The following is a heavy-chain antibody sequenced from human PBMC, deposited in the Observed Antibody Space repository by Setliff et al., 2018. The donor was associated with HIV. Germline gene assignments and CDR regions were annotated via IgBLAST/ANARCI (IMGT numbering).Heavy chain of an antibody. CDR3: ARGRFTILRGYYHYYMDV. J-gene: IGHJ6*03. Sequence: PSETLSLTCAVYGGSFSGYYWSWIRQPPGKGLEWIGEINHSGSTNYNPSLKSRVTISVDTSKNQFSLKLSSVTAADTAVYYCARGRFTILRGYYHYYMDVWGKGTTVTVSS. D-gene: IGHD1-1*01. CDR2: INHSGST. CDR1: GGSFSGYY. V-gene: IGHV4-34*01.